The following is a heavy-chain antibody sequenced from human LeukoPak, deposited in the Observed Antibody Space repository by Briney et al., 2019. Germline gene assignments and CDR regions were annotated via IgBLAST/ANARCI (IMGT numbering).Heavy chain of an antibody. CDR3: ARVGSSGYYFDY. Sequence: KPSETLSLTCTVSGYSISSGYYWGWIRQPPGKGLEWIGSIYHSGSTYYNPSLKSRVTISVDTSKNQFSLKLSSVTAADTAVYYCARVGSSGYYFDYWGQGTLVTVSS. J-gene: IGHJ4*02. D-gene: IGHD3-22*01. CDR2: IYHSGST. V-gene: IGHV4-38-2*02. CDR1: GYSISSGYY.